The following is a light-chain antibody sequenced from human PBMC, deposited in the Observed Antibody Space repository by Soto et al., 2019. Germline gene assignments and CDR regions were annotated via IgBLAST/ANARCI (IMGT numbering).Light chain of an antibody. V-gene: IGKV1-8*01. CDR1: QGISSY. J-gene: IGKJ1*01. CDR2: AAS. Sequence: IQMTQSPSTLSAFIGDRVTITCRASQGISSYLAWYQQTPGKAPKLLIYAASTLQSGVPSRFSGSGSGTDFTLTISGLQSEDFAVYYCQQYNNWPWTFGQGTKVDIK. CDR3: QQYNNWPWT.